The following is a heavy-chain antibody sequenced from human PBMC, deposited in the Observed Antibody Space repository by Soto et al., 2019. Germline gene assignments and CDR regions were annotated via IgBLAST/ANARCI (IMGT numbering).Heavy chain of an antibody. CDR2: ISGSGGST. Sequence: GGSLRLSCAASGFTFSSYAMSWVRQAPGKGLEWVSAISGSGGSTYYADSVKGRFTISRDNSKNTLYLQMNSLKIEDTAVYFCSTDSYINMIVVRLDYWGHGTLVTVSS. CDR3: STDSYINMIVVRLDY. J-gene: IGHJ4*01. D-gene: IGHD3-22*01. CDR1: GFTFSSYA. V-gene: IGHV3-23*01.